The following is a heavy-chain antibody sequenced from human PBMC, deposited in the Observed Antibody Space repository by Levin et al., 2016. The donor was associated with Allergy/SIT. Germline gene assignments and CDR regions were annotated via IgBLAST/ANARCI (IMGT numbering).Heavy chain of an antibody. Sequence: SETLSLTCTVSGDSISTSNYYWAWIRQPPGKGLVWIGNIFYTGSTFYNPSLKSRVTISVETSKNRFSLSVSSVTAADTAVYFCASLRDVTPHRYYFDSWGQGALVTVSS. CDR2: IFYTGST. CDR1: GDSISTSNYY. V-gene: IGHV4-39*01. D-gene: IGHD2-21*02. J-gene: IGHJ4*02. CDR3: ASLRDVTPHRYYFDS.